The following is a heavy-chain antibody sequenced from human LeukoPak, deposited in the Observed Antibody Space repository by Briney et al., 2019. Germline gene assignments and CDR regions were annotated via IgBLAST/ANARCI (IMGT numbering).Heavy chain of an antibody. J-gene: IGHJ4*02. V-gene: IGHV4-39*01. CDR1: GGSISSSSYY. CDR2: IYYSGST. D-gene: IGHD2-21*01. CDR3: ARLRPHCGGDCFTYYFDY. Sequence: PSETLSLTCTVSGGSISSSSYYWGWIRQPPGKGLEWIGSIYYSGSTYYNPSLKSRVTISVDTSKNQFSLKLSSVTAADTAVYYCARLRPHCGGDCFTYYFDYWGQGTLVTVSS.